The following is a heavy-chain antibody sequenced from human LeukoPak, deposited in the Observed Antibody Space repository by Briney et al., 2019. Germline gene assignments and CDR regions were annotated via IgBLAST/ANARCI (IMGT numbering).Heavy chain of an antibody. V-gene: IGHV3-7*01. CDR2: VKQDGSEK. J-gene: IGHJ4*02. CDR3: AKVRGYNWNDPDY. D-gene: IGHD1-20*01. Sequence: GGSLRLSCAASGFTFSSYWMSWVRQAPGKGLEWVANVKQDGSEKYYVDSVKGRFTISRDNAKNSLFLQMNSLRVEDTAVYYCAKVRGYNWNDPDYWGQGTLVTVSS. CDR1: GFTFSSYW.